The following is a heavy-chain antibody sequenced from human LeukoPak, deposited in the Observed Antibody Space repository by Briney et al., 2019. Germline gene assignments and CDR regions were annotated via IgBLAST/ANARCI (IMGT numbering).Heavy chain of an antibody. V-gene: IGHV1-18*01. J-gene: IGHJ4*02. CDR1: GYSFSNYG. CDR2: ISPYNGNT. D-gene: IGHD4-17*01. CDR3: AREGLARGEDDY. Sequence: ASVKVSCKASGYSFSNYGINWVRQAPGQGLEWMAWISPYNGNTTYDQKVQGRVTMTTDTSTSTAYMELRSLRSDDTAVYYCAREGLARGEDDYWGQGTLVTVSS.